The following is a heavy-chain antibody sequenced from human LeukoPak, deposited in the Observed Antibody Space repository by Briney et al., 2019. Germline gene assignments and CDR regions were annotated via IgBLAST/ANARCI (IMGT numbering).Heavy chain of an antibody. J-gene: IGHJ6*02. V-gene: IGHV1-46*01. D-gene: IGHD3-10*01. CDR3: AFMVRGGGYYYYGMDV. Sequence: EASVKVSCKASGYTFTSYYMHWVRQAPGQGLEWMGIINPSGGSTSYAQKFQGRVTMTEDTSTDTAYMELSSLRSEDTAVYYCAFMVRGGGYYYYGMDVWGQGTTVTVSS. CDR1: GYTFTSYY. CDR2: INPSGGST.